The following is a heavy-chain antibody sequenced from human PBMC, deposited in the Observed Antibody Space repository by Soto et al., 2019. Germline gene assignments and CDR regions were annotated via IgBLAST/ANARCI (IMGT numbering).Heavy chain of an antibody. D-gene: IGHD6-6*01. CDR1: GFTFSSYC. Sequence: GGSLRLSCAASGFTFSSYCMHWVRQAPGKGLEWVAVISYDGSNKYYADSVKGRFTISRDNSKNTLYLQMNSLRAEDTAVYYCAKDRDSSSSLYDYWGQGTLVTVSS. CDR3: AKDRDSSSSLYDY. J-gene: IGHJ4*02. V-gene: IGHV3-30*18. CDR2: ISYDGSNK.